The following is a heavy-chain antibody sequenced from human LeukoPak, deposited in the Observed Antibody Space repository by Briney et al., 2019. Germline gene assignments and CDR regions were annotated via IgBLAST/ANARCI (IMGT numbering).Heavy chain of an antibody. V-gene: IGHV3-74*01. Sequence: GGSLRLSCVASGFTFSSYWMNWVRHAPGKGLVWVSRINSDGSSTTYADSVKGRFTISRDNAKNTLYLQMNSLRAEDTAVYYCARLRAYAFDIWGQGTMVTVSS. J-gene: IGHJ3*02. CDR2: INSDGSST. CDR3: ARLRAYAFDI. CDR1: GFTFSSYW.